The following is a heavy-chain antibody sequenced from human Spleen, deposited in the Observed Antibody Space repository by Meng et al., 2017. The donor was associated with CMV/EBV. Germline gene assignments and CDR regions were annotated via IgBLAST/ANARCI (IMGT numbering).Heavy chain of an antibody. J-gene: IGHJ5*02. CDR2: IYYSGST. D-gene: IGHD3-3*01. CDR1: GGSISSSSYY. CDR3: ARHHREIFGVVIMENWFDP. V-gene: IGHV4-39*01. Sequence: PLQGAGPGLRKPSQPLSLTCTVSGGSISSSSYYWGWSRQPPGKGLEWIGSIYYSGSTYYNPSLKSRVTISVDTSKDQFSLKLSSVTAADTAVYYCARHHREIFGVVIMENWFDPWGQGTLVTVSS.